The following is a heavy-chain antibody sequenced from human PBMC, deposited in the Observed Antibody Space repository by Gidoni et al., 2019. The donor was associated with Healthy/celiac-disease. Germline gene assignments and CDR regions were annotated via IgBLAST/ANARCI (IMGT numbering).Heavy chain of an antibody. D-gene: IGHD6-19*01. CDR1: GGSISSYY. CDR3: ARSSFAVAGTTFDY. CDR2: IYYSGST. V-gene: IGHV4-59*01. J-gene: IGHJ4*02. Sequence: QVQLQESGPGLVKPSETLSLTCPVSGGSISSYYWSWIRQPPGKGLEWIGYIYYSGSTNYNPSLKSRVTISVDTSKNQFSLKLSSVTAADTAVYYCARSSFAVAGTTFDYWGQGTLVTVSS.